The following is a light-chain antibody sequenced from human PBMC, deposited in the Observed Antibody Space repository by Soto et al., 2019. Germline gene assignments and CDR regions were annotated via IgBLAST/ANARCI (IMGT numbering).Light chain of an antibody. J-gene: IGKJ1*01. CDR3: QQAHDFPWT. V-gene: IGKV1-5*01. CDR2: DAA. CDR1: HTITRW. Sequence: DIHITHSPSTLSASVGDRVTITCRASHTITRWMALYQQKPGKAPKLLIYDAATMESGVPSRFSGTRSGTEFTLTISSLQPDDFATYYCQQAHDFPWTFGQGTKVDI.